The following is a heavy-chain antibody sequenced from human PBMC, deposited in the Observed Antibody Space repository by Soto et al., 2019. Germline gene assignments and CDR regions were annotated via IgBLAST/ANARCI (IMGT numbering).Heavy chain of an antibody. V-gene: IGHV4-31*03. CDR3: ARDEEVNYADYGGSDHYYGMDV. Sequence: QVQLQESGPGLVKPSQTLSLTCTVSGGSISSGGYYWSWIRQHPGKGLEWMGYIYYTGSTYYNPSLTSRVTRSVDTSKNQFSLKLTSVTAADTAVYYCARDEEVNYADYGGSDHYYGMDVWGQGTTVTVSS. D-gene: IGHD4-17*01. CDR1: GGSISSGGYY. CDR2: IYYTGST. J-gene: IGHJ6*02.